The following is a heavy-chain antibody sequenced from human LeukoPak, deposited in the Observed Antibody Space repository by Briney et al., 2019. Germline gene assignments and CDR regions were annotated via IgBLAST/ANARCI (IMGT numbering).Heavy chain of an antibody. J-gene: IGHJ4*02. V-gene: IGHV3-64*02. CDR3: ARDKYSSSSYYFDY. Sequence: GGSLRLSCAASGFTFSSYAMHWVRQAPGKGLEYVAAISSNGGSTYYAGSVKGRFTISRDNSKNTLYLQMGSLRADDMAVYYCARDKYSSSSYYFDYWGQGTLVTVSS. CDR1: GFTFSSYA. D-gene: IGHD6-6*01. CDR2: ISSNGGST.